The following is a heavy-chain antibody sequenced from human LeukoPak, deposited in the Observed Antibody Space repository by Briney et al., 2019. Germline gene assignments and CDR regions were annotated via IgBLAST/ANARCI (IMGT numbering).Heavy chain of an antibody. CDR1: GYTFTSYG. CDR2: ISAYNGNT. V-gene: IGHV1-18*01. Sequence: ASVKVSCKASGYTFTSYGISWVRQAPGQGLEWMGWISAYNGNTNYAQKLQGRVTMTTDTSTSTAYMELRSLRSDDTAVYYCARDERVVAALLASYYMDVWGKGTTVTVSS. D-gene: IGHD2-15*01. J-gene: IGHJ6*03. CDR3: ARDERVVAALLASYYMDV.